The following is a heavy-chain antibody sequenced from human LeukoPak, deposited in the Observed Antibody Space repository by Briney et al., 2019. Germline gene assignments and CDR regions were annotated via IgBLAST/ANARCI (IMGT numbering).Heavy chain of an antibody. J-gene: IGHJ3*02. V-gene: IGHV3-23*01. CDR1: GFTFSSYA. Sequence: PGGSLRLSCAASGFTFSSYAMSWVRQAPGKGLEWVSDISGSGGGTYYADSVKGRFTISRDNPKNTLFLHMTSLRAEDTAVYYCAKVRDGSGSYYKGRAFDIWGQGTTVTVSS. D-gene: IGHD3-10*01. CDR3: AKVRDGSGSYYKGRAFDI. CDR2: ISGSGGGT.